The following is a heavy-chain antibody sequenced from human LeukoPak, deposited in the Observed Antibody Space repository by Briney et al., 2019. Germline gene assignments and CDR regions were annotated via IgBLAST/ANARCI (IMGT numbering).Heavy chain of an antibody. Sequence: GGSLRLFCTASGFTFSNYAMNWVRRAPGKGLEWVSAISGSGSNTYYTDSVKDRFTISRDNSKNSLYLQMNSLRPKDTAVYYCAKSQREACCYGMDVWGQGTTVTVS. J-gene: IGHJ6*02. CDR3: AKSQREACCYGMDV. V-gene: IGHV3-23*01. CDR2: ISGSGSNT. D-gene: IGHD1-26*01. CDR1: GFTFSNYA.